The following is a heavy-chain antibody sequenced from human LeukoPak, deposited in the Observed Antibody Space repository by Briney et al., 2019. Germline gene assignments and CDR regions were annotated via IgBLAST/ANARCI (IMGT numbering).Heavy chain of an antibody. CDR2: ISSSSSYK. Sequence: GSLRLSCAASGFTFSSYSMNWVRQAPGKGLEWVSSISSSSSYKYYADSVKGRFTISRDNAKNSLYLQMNSLRAEDTAVYYCARSRGDGYNSHYFDYWGQGTLVTVSS. D-gene: IGHD5-24*01. CDR3: ARSRGDGYNSHYFDY. J-gene: IGHJ4*02. V-gene: IGHV3-21*01. CDR1: GFTFSSYS.